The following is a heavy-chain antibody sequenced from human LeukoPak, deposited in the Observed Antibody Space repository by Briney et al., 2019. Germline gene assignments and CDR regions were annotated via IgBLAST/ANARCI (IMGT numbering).Heavy chain of an antibody. CDR3: ARGRFYGDYRGYFDY. J-gene: IGHJ4*02. V-gene: IGHV3-23*01. CDR2: ISGSADTT. D-gene: IGHD4-17*01. CDR1: GFTFSSYA. Sequence: GGSLRLSCAASGFTFSSYAMSWVRQAPGKGLEWVSGISGSADTTYYADSVKGRFTISSDSSKNTLFLQMNSLRAEDTSVYYCARGRFYGDYRGYFDYWGQGTLVTVSS.